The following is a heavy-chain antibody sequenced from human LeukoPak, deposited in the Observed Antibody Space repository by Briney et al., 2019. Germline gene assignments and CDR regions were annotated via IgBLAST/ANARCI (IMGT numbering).Heavy chain of an antibody. V-gene: IGHV4-38-2*01. J-gene: IGHJ3*02. Sequence: SETLSLTCAVSGYSISSGYYWGWIRQPPGKGLEWIGTIYHSGSTYYNPSLKSRVTISIDTSKNQFSLKLSSVTAADTAVYYCARTVDTVATADAFDTWGQGTMVTVSS. CDR3: ARTVDTVATADAFDT. D-gene: IGHD5-12*01. CDR2: IYHSGST. CDR1: GYSISSGYY.